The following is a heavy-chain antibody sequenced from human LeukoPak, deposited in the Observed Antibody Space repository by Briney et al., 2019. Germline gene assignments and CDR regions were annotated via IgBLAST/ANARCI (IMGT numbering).Heavy chain of an antibody. CDR1: GGSFSGDY. D-gene: IGHD6-13*01. Sequence: SETLSLTCAVYGGSFSGDYWSWIRQPPGKGLEWIGEINHSGSTNYNPSLKSRVTISVDTSKNQFSLKLSSVTAADTAVYYCARGKVSSSWRPPYFDYWGQGTPVTVSS. CDR2: INHSGST. J-gene: IGHJ4*02. V-gene: IGHV4-34*01. CDR3: ARGKVSSSWRPPYFDY.